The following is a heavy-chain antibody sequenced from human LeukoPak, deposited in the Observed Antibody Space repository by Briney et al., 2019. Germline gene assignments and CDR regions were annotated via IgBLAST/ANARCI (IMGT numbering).Heavy chain of an antibody. D-gene: IGHD1-14*01. CDR2: IYSGGST. J-gene: IGHJ3*02. CDR3: ARDLNPVRTNDAFDI. Sequence: PGGSLRLSCAASGFTVSSNYMSWVRQAPGKGLEWVSVIYSGGSTYYADSVKGRFTISRDNSKNTLYLQMNSLRAEDTAVYYCARDLNPVRTNDAFDIWGQGTMVTVSS. V-gene: IGHV3-66*01. CDR1: GFTVSSNY.